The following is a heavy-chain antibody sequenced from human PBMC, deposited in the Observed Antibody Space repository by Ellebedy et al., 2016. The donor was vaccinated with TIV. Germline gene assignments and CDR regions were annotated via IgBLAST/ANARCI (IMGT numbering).Heavy chain of an antibody. D-gene: IGHD3-10*01. Sequence: SETLSLXXTVSGDSISSGVYYWSWIRQPPGKGLEWIGEINHSGSTNYNPSLKSRVTISVDTSKNQFSLKLSSVTAADTAVYYCAREGGSEFMDVWGQGTTVTVSS. CDR2: INHSGST. CDR3: AREGGSEFMDV. CDR1: GDSISSGVYY. V-gene: IGHV4-30-2*05. J-gene: IGHJ6*02.